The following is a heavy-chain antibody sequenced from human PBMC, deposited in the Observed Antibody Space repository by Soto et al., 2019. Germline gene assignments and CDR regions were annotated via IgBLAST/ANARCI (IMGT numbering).Heavy chain of an antibody. Sequence: SVAVSCKDCGYSFSNFVMSWVGQAPAKGLAWMGWISTYKGNTNYAETPQGRVTMTTDTPTSTAYMELRGLRSDDTSVYYCARVMVRKFGSGTSRPYGFAVWGQGTTVTVS. CDR1: GYSFSNFV. CDR2: ISTYKGNT. D-gene: IGHD3-10*01. V-gene: IGHV1-18*01. J-gene: IGHJ6*02. CDR3: ARVMVRKFGSGTSRPYGFAV.